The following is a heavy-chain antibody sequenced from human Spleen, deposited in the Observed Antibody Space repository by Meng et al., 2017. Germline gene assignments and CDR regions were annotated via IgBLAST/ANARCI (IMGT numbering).Heavy chain of an antibody. CDR2: IIPIFGTT. V-gene: IGHV1-69*13. CDR3: ARISSGWIDY. D-gene: IGHD6-19*01. J-gene: IGHJ4*02. CDR1: GGTFSSDA. Sequence: SVKVSCKASGGTFSSDAMSWVRQAPGQGLEWMGGIIPIFGTTNYAQKFQGRVTITADESTSTAYMELSSLRSEDTAVYYCARISSGWIDYWGQGTLVTVSS.